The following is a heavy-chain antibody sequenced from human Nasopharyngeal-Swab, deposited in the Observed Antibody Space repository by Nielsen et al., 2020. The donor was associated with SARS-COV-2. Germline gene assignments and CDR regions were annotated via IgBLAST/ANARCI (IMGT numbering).Heavy chain of an antibody. J-gene: IGHJ6*03. CDR2: IDPSDSYT. CDR1: GYSFTSYW. V-gene: IGHV5-10-1*01. D-gene: IGHD3-3*01. Sequence: GGSLRLSCKGSGYSFTSYWISWVRQMPGKGLEWMGRIDPSDSYTNYSPSFQGHVTISADKSISTAYLQWSSLKVSDTAMYYCARQIRFLEWLPYYYYYMDVWGKGTTVTVSS. CDR3: ARQIRFLEWLPYYYYYMDV.